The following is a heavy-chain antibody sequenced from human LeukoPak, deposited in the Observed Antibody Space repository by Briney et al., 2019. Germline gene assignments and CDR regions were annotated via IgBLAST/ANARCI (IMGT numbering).Heavy chain of an antibody. CDR1: GFTFSGFW. V-gene: IGHV3-7*03. CDR2: INSDGSEG. J-gene: IGHJ4*02. D-gene: IGHD2-15*01. Sequence: GGSLRLSCAVSGFTFSGFWMSWSRQAPGKGLEWVASINSDGSEGYYADVVKGRFTISRDNAKNSLYLQINSLRAEDTAVYYCARRYFDHWGQGTLVTVSS. CDR3: ARRYFDH.